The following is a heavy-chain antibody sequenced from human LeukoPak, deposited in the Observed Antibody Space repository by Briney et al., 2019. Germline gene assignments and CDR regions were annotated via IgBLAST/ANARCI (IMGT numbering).Heavy chain of an antibody. D-gene: IGHD3-22*01. V-gene: IGHV3-30*03. CDR1: GFTFSSYG. CDR3: ARDNSGYDRSGRSSGYSPYYFDY. Sequence: GGSLRLSRAASGFTFSSYGMHWVRQAPGKGLEWVAVISYDGSNKYYADSVKGRFTISRDNSKNTLYLQMNSLRAEDTAVYYCARDNSGYDRSGRSSGYSPYYFDYWGQGTLVTVSS. J-gene: IGHJ4*02. CDR2: ISYDGSNK.